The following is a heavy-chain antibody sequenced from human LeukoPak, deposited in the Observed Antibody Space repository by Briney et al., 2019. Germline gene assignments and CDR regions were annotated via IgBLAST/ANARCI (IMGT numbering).Heavy chain of an antibody. CDR3: ARSYYYDSTGYLPYYYYYYGLDV. V-gene: IGHV2-70*01. CDR2: IDWDTDN. J-gene: IGHJ6*02. Sequence: QTLSHTCTFSGFSLSTSGMCVSWIRQPPGKALEWLAPIDWDTDNYYSTSLKTRLTISKDTSKNQVVLTMTDMDPVDTATYYCARSYYYDSTGYLPYYYYYYGLDVWGQGTTVTVSS. D-gene: IGHD3-22*01. CDR1: GFSLSTSGMC.